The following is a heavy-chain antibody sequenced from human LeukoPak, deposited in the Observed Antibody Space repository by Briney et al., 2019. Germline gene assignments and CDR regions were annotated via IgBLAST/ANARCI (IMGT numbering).Heavy chain of an antibody. J-gene: IGHJ4*02. D-gene: IGHD3-10*01. Sequence: GGSLRLSCAASGFTFSSYAMHWVRQAPGQGLEFVSTITSDGGNTYYANSVKGRFTISRDNSKNTLYLQMGSLRAEDMAVYYCARDVRAYYGSGGFLGGVDYWGQGTLVTVSS. CDR3: ARDVRAYYGSGGFLGGVDY. CDR2: ITSDGGNT. CDR1: GFTFSSYA. V-gene: IGHV3-64*01.